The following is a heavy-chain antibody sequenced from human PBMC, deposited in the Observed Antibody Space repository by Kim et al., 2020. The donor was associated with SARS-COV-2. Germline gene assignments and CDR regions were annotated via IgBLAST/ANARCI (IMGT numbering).Heavy chain of an antibody. J-gene: IGHJ5*02. D-gene: IGHD6-13*01. CDR3: ARHGRIAAVPGWFDP. V-gene: IGHV5-51*01. Sequence: GASLKISCKGSGYSFTSYWIGWVRQMPGKGLEWMGIIYPGDSDTRYSPSFQGQVTISADKSISTAYLQWSSLKASDTAMYYCARHGRIAAVPGWFDPWGQGTLVTVSS. CDR1: GYSFTSYW. CDR2: IYPGDSDT.